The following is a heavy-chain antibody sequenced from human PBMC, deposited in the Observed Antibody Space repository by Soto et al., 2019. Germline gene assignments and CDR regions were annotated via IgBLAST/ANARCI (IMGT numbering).Heavy chain of an antibody. V-gene: IGHV2-5*02. CDR2: IYWDDDK. Sequence: GPTLVNPTQTLTLTCTFSAFSLSTGGVGVGWIRQPPGKALEWLALIYWDDDKRYSPSLRSRLTITKDTSKNQVVLTMTNMDPVDTATYYCIQSRCGGDCLQSYASYYYYGMDVWGQGTTVTISS. CDR3: IQSRCGGDCLQSYASYYYYGMDV. J-gene: IGHJ6*02. CDR1: AFSLSTGGVG. D-gene: IGHD2-21*02.